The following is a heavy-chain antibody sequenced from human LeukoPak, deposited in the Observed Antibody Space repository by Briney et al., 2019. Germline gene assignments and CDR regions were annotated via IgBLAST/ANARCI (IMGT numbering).Heavy chain of an antibody. J-gene: IGHJ4*02. CDR2: ISSSSSYI. V-gene: IGHV3-21*04. CDR1: GFTFSSYS. D-gene: IGHD3-9*01. CDR3: ASPPLRFFDWLFAGY. Sequence: GGSLRLSCAASGFTFSSYSMNWVRQAPGKGLEWVSSISSSSSYIYYADSVKGRFTISRDNSKNTLFLQMNSLRAEDTAVFYCASPPLRFFDWLFAGYWGQGTLVTVSS.